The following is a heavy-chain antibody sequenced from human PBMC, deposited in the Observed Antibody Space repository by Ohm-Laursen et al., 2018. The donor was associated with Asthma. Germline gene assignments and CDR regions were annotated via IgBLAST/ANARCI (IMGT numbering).Heavy chain of an antibody. V-gene: IGHV4-39*01. CDR3: ARLHGDYLLVGGYNFDD. Sequence: GTLSLTCTVSGGSISSSSYYWGWIRQPPGKGLEWIGSIYYSGSTFYNPSLKSRFTLSVDTSKNQFSLSLSSVTAADTAVYYCARLHGDYLLVGGYNFDDWGQGVQVTVSS. J-gene: IGHJ4*02. CDR1: GGSISSSSYY. CDR2: IYYSGST. D-gene: IGHD1-26*01.